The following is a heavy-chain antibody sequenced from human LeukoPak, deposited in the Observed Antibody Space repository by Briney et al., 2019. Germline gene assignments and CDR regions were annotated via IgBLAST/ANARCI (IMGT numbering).Heavy chain of an antibody. CDR1: GYTVSSNY. D-gene: IGHD3-22*01. V-gene: IGHV3-66*01. J-gene: IGHJ2*01. CDR3: AREVPYGYYYDSSWYFDL. CDR2: IYSGGST. Sequence: GGSLRLSCAASGYTVSSNYMSWVRQAPGKGLEWVSVIYSGGSTYYADSVKGRFTISRDNSKNTLYLQVNSLRAEDTAVHYCAREVPYGYYYDSSWYFDLWGRGTLVTVSS.